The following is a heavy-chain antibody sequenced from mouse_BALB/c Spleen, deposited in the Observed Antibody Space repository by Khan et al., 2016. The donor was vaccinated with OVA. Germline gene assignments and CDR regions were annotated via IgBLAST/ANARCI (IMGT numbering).Heavy chain of an antibody. CDR2: ISYSGNT. CDR3: ARVYGGDFDN. Sequence: EVQLQESGPGLVKPSQSLSLTCTVTGYSITSDYAWNWIRQFPGNKLEWMGYISYSGNTNYTPSLKSRISITRDTSKNQFFLQLNSVTTEDTATYYCARVYGGDFDNWGQGTTLTVSS. V-gene: IGHV3-2*02. CDR1: GYSITSDYA. D-gene: IGHD2-10*02. J-gene: IGHJ2*01.